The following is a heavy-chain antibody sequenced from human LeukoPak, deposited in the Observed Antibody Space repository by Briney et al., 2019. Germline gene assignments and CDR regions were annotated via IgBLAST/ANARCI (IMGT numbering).Heavy chain of an antibody. Sequence: SETLSLTCTVSGGSISSSSYYWGWIRQPPGKGLEWIGSIYHSGSTYYNPSLKSRVTISVDTSKNQFSLKLSSVTAADTAVYYCARAHHYGSGYYFDYWGQGTLVTVSS. D-gene: IGHD3-10*01. CDR1: GGSISSSSYY. V-gene: IGHV4-39*07. CDR2: IYHSGST. CDR3: ARAHHYGSGYYFDY. J-gene: IGHJ4*02.